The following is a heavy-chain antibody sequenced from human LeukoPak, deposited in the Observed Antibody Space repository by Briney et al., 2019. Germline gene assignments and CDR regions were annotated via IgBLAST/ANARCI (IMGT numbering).Heavy chain of an antibody. D-gene: IGHD2-15*01. CDR1: GYTFTNYA. V-gene: IGHV1-18*01. Sequence: ASVKVSCKASGYTFTNYAISWVRQAPGQGLEWMGWISAYNGNTNYAQKLQGRFTMTTDTSTRTAYMKLSSMRSDDTAVFYSPRFDRGDSGCGSCYPMLDFWGQGTLVTVSS. CDR3: PRFDRGDSGCGSCYPMLDF. CDR2: ISAYNGNT. J-gene: IGHJ4*02.